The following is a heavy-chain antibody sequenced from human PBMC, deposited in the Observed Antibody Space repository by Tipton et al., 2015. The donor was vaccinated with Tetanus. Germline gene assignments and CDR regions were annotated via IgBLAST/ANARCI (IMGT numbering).Heavy chain of an antibody. CDR3: ARDRITGPTGRYYAMDV. CDR2: IYYSGST. CDR1: GASISSAA. J-gene: IGHJ6*01. D-gene: IGHD1-7*01. V-gene: IGHV4-30-2*05. Sequence: TLSLTCDVSGASISSAAWTWIRQPSGKGLESIGYIYYSGSTYYNPSLKSRVTISVDTSKNQFSLRLSSVTAADTAVYYCARDRITGPTGRYYAMDVWGQGTTVTVSS.